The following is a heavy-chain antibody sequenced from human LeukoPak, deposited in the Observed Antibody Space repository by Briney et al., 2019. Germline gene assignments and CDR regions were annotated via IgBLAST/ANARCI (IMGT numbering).Heavy chain of an antibody. Sequence: GGSLRLSCAASGFTVSSNYMSWVRQAPGQGLEWVSVIYSGGSTYYADSVKGRFTISRDNSKNTLYLQMNSLRAEDTAVYYCARGSDYYYYMDVWGKGTTVTVSS. J-gene: IGHJ6*03. CDR3: ARGSDYYYYMDV. V-gene: IGHV3-53*01. CDR1: GFTVSSNY. CDR2: IYSGGST.